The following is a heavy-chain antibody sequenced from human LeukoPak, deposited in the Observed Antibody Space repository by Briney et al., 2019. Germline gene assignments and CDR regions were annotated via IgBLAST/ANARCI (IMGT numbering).Heavy chain of an antibody. J-gene: IGHJ4*02. CDR3: ARGRGDSSGYYYVAY. V-gene: IGHV3-30*03. CDR1: GFTFSSYG. Sequence: PGGSLRLSCAASGFTFSSYGMHWVRQAPGKGLEWVAVISYDGSNKYYADSVKGRFTISRDNSKNTLYLQMNSLRAEDTAVYYCARGRGDSSGYYYVAYWGQGTLVTVSS. CDR2: ISYDGSNK. D-gene: IGHD3-22*01.